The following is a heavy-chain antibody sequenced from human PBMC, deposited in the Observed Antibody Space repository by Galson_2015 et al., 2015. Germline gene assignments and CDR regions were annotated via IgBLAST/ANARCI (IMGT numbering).Heavy chain of an antibody. CDR1: GYTFISYA. Sequence: SGYTFISYAMHWVRQAPGQRLEWMGWINADNGNTKYSQKFQGRVTITRDTSANTAYMELSGLTSEDTAVYYCARVPGVIAVAGPFDYWGQGTLVTVSS. V-gene: IGHV1-3*01. J-gene: IGHJ4*02. D-gene: IGHD6-19*01. CDR2: INADNGNT. CDR3: ARVPGVIAVAGPFDY.